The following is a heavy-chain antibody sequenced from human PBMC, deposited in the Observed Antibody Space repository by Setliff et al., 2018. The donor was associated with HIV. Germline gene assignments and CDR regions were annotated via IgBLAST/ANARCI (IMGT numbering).Heavy chain of an antibody. D-gene: IGHD5-12*01. V-gene: IGHV3-66*01. CDR3: ARRPGSGYGYFDY. J-gene: IGHJ4*02. CDR2: LYTGGRT. Sequence: GGSLRLSCAASGFTVSSNYMSWVRQAPGKGLEWVSALYTGGRTHYGDSVTGRFTISRDNSKNTLFLQMNSLRAEDTAVYYCARRPGSGYGYFDYWGPGTLVTVSS. CDR1: GFTVSSNY.